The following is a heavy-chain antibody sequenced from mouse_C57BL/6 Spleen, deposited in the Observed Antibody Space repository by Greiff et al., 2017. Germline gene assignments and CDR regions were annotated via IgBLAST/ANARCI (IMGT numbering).Heavy chain of an antibody. V-gene: IGHV1-50*01. J-gene: IGHJ2*01. CDR2: IDPSDSYT. CDR3: ARRYYGGLDY. Sequence: QVQLQQPGAELVKPGASVKLSCKASGYTFTSYWMQWVKQRPGQGLEWIGEIDPSDSYTNYNQKFKGKATLTVDTSSSTAYMQLSSLTSEDSAVYYCARRYYGGLDYWGQGTTLTVSS. D-gene: IGHD1-1*01. CDR1: GYTFTSYW.